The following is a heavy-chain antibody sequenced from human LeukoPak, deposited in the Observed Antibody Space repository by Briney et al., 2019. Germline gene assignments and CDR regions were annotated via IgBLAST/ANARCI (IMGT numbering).Heavy chain of an antibody. CDR1: GFPFSDYY. Sequence: GGSLRLSCAASGFPFSDYYMSWIRQAPGKGLEWVSYISGASHIYYADSVKGRFTISRDNAKNSLYLQMNSLRAEDTAVYYCASSQTYYYDSSGYYDYWGQGTLVTVSS. D-gene: IGHD3-22*01. V-gene: IGHV3-11*01. CDR3: ASSQTYYYDSSGYYDY. CDR2: ISGASHI. J-gene: IGHJ4*02.